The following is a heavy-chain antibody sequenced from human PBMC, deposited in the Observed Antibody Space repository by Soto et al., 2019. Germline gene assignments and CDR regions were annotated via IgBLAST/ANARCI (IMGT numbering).Heavy chain of an antibody. Sequence: EVQLMESGGGLVQPGGSLRLSCASSGFTLSMSAVNWVRQAPGKGLEWVSYVSVSGDRTYYADSVKGRFTISRDRSKNSVSLQMDSLRAEYTAVYYCANYRGIIVKAGDAFDVCGQGTKVTVSS. CDR2: VSVSGDRT. J-gene: IGHJ3*01. D-gene: IGHD3-16*02. V-gene: IGHV3-23*01. CDR1: GFTLSMSA. CDR3: ANYRGIIVKAGDAFDV.